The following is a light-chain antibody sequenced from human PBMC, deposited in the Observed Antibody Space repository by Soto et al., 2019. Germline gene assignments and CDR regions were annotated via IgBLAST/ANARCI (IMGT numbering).Light chain of an antibody. Sequence: QSALTQPRSVSGSPGQSVTVSCTGTSSDVGGYNYVSWYQQHPGKVPKLMIYDVYKRPSGVPDRFSGSKSGNTAYLTISGLQVEDEAEYFCFSFTTTSTHVFGTGTKVTVL. J-gene: IGLJ1*01. CDR2: DVY. CDR3: FSFTTTSTHV. V-gene: IGLV2-11*01. CDR1: SSDVGGYNY.